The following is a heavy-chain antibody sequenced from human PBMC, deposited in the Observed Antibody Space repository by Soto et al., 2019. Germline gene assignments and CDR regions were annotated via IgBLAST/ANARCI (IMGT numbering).Heavy chain of an antibody. Sequence: SGGSLRLSCAASGFTFSSYGMSWVRQAPGKGLEWVSGISGSGGSTYYADSVKGRFTISRDNSKNTLYQQMNSLRAEDTAIYYCAKDPMVRGLGHRYGMDVWGQGTTVTVSS. J-gene: IGHJ6*02. D-gene: IGHD3-10*01. CDR3: AKDPMVRGLGHRYGMDV. CDR1: GFTFSSYG. V-gene: IGHV3-23*01. CDR2: ISGSGGST.